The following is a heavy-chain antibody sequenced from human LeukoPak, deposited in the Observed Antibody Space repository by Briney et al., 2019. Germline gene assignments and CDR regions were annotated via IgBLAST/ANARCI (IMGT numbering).Heavy chain of an antibody. CDR3: AREDDQYYFDY. CDR1: GGSISSSSYY. CDR2: IYYSGST. J-gene: IGHJ4*02. V-gene: IGHV4-39*07. D-gene: IGHD1-1*01. Sequence: SETLSLTCTVSGGSISSSSYYWGWTRQPPGKGLEWIGSIYYSGSTYYNPSLKSRVTISVDTSKNQFSLKLSSVTAADTAVYYCAREDDQYYFDYWGQGTLVTVSS.